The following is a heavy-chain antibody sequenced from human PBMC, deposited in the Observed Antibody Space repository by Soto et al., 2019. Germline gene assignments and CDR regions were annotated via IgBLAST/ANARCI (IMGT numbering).Heavy chain of an antibody. V-gene: IGHV3-30-3*01. D-gene: IGHD6-19*01. Sequence: QVQLVESGGGVVQPGRSLRLSCAASGFTFSSYAMLWVRQAPGKGLEWVEVISYDGSNKYYADSVKGRFTISRDNSKNTLYLQMNSLRAEDTAVYYCARGGSGWGMDVWGQGTTVTVSS. CDR2: ISYDGSNK. CDR3: ARGGSGWGMDV. CDR1: GFTFSSYA. J-gene: IGHJ6*02.